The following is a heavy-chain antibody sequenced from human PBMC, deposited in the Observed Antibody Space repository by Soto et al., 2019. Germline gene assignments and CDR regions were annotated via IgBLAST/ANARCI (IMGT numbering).Heavy chain of an antibody. CDR3: ARGVKRFWSGYYWWFDP. CDR2: ISGYNGDT. Sequence: ASVKVSCKTSGYTFTTYGISWVRQAPGQGLEWMGWISGYNGDTNYAERLQGRVTMTTDTSTSTAYMELRSLRSEDTAVYYCARGVKRFWSGYYWWFDPWGQGTLVTVSS. J-gene: IGHJ5*02. V-gene: IGHV1-18*01. CDR1: GYTFTTYG. D-gene: IGHD3-3*01.